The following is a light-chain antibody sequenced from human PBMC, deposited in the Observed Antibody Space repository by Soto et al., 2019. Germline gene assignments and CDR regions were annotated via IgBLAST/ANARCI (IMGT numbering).Light chain of an antibody. CDR1: RSDIGRFDY. CDR2: DAT. Sequence: QSALTQPRSVSGFPGQSVTISCSGTRSDIGRFDYVSWFRQHPGKAPKLMIYDATKRPSGVPDRFSGSRSANTASLTISGLQAEDEADYYCCAYAGNYIFIFGGGTKLTVL. J-gene: IGLJ2*01. V-gene: IGLV2-11*01. CDR3: CAYAGNYIFI.